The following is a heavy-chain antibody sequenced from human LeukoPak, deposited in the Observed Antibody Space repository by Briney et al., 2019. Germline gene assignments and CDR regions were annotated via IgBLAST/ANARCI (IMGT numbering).Heavy chain of an antibody. D-gene: IGHD4-17*01. Sequence: SETLSLTCAVYGGSFSDYYWTWIRQPPGKGLEWIGEINHSGRTKSDPSLMSRVTISVDTSKNQFSLKLSSVTAADTAVYYCARVRYGDYYYYYYMDVWGKGTTVTVSS. CDR2: INHSGRT. V-gene: IGHV4-34*01. J-gene: IGHJ6*03. CDR1: GGSFSDYY. CDR3: ARVRYGDYYYYYYMDV.